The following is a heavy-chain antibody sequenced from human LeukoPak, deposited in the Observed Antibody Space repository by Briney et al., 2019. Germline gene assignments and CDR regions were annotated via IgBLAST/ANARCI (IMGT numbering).Heavy chain of an antibody. D-gene: IGHD5-24*01. J-gene: IGHJ4*02. Sequence: GGSLRLSCAASGFTLSSYDMHWVRQAPGKGLEWVAVISYDGSNKYYADSVKGRFTISRDNSKNTLFLQMNSLRAEDTAVYYCARARDGYPIGYFDYWGQGTLVTVSS. CDR3: ARARDGYPIGYFDY. CDR2: ISYDGSNK. V-gene: IGHV3-30*03. CDR1: GFTLSSYD.